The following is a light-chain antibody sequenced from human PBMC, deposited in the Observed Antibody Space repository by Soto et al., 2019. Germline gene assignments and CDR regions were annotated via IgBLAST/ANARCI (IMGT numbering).Light chain of an antibody. V-gene: IGKV1-5*03. J-gene: IGKJ5*01. CDR3: QQYGSSPPIT. CDR2: KAS. Sequence: DVQMTQYPSTLSASVGDRVTITCRASQTISTWLAWYQQKPGKAPKLLIYKASILESGVPSRFSGSGSGTDFTLTISRLEPEDFAVYYCQQYGSSPPITFGQGTRLEI. CDR1: QTISTW.